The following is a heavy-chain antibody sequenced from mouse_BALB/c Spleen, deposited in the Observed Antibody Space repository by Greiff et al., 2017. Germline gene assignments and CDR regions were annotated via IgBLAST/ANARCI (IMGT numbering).Heavy chain of an antibody. V-gene: IGHV2-6-7*01. CDR1: GFSLTGYG. D-gene: IGHD1-1*01. CDR3: ARDLGYYGSSDVWYFDV. Sequence: VKLVESGPGLVAPSQSLSITCTASGFSLTGYGVNWVRQPPGKGLEWLGMIWGDGSTDYNSALKSRLSISKDNSKSQVFLKMNSLQTDDTARYYCARDLGYYGSSDVWYFDVWGSGTTVTVSS. CDR2: IWGDGST. J-gene: IGHJ1*01.